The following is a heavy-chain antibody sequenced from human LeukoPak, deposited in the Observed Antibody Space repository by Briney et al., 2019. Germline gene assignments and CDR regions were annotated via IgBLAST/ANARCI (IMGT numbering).Heavy chain of an antibody. J-gene: IGHJ3*02. Sequence: GASVKVSCKASGGTLSGYAISWVRQAPGQGLEWLGLVKPKSGDSDFVQKFRGRVTVTTDVSTTTIHMELSNLRSDDTAVYYCARDRGVPGPGNALDIWGQGTMVTVSS. V-gene: IGHV1-2*06. CDR3: ARDRGVPGPGNALDI. CDR1: GGTLSGYA. D-gene: IGHD2-8*01. CDR2: VKPKSGDS.